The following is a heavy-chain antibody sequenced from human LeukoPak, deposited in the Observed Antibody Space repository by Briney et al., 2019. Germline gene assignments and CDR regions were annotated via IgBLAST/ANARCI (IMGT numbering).Heavy chain of an antibody. CDR3: ARLVPADTYYYYYYMDV. V-gene: IGHV4-59*06. Sequence: SETLSLTCTVSGGSISSYYWSWIRQPPGKGLEWIGYIYYSGSTYYNPSLKSRVTISVDMSKNQFSLKLSSVTAADTAVYYCARLVPADTYYYYYYMDVWGKGTTVTVSS. J-gene: IGHJ6*03. CDR2: IYYSGST. D-gene: IGHD2-2*01. CDR1: GGSISSYY.